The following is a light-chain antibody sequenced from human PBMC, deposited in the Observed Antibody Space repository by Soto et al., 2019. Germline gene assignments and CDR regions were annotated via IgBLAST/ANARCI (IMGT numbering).Light chain of an antibody. CDR2: GNS. CDR3: QSYDSSLSGWV. V-gene: IGLV1-40*01. CDR1: SSNIGAGYD. Sequence: QSVLTQPPSVSGAPGQRVTISCTGSSSNIGAGYDVHWYQQLPGTAPKLLIYGNSNRPSGVPDRFSGSKSGTSASLAITGLQAEAEADYYCQSYDSSLSGWVFGGGTKVPS. J-gene: IGLJ3*02.